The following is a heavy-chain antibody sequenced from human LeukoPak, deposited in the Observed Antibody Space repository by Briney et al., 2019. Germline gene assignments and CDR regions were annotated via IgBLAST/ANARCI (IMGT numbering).Heavy chain of an antibody. J-gene: IGHJ4*02. CDR3: ARALSPIALFDY. V-gene: IGHV4-30-2*01. CDR2: IYHSGST. CDR1: GGSISSGGYS. Sequence: SQTLSLTCAVSGGSISSGGYSWSWIRQPPGKGLEWIGYIYHSGSTYYNPSLKSRVTISVDRSKNQFSLKLSSVTAADTAVYYCARALSPIALFDYWGQGTLVTVSS.